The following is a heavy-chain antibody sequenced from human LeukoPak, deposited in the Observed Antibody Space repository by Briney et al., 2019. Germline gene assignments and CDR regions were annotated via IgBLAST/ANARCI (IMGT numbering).Heavy chain of an antibody. CDR2: IYSGRNT. CDR3: ASIVLLWFGESLIAAGNVDMDA. CDR1: GFTVSSNY. V-gene: IGHV3-53*05. J-gene: IGHJ6*03. Sequence: GGSLRLSCAASGFTVSSNYMNWVRQPPGKGLEWVSGIYSGRNTYYADSVKGRFTISRDNSKNTLYLQMNSLRAEDTAVYYCASIVLLWFGESLIAAGNVDMDAWGKGTTVTVSS. D-gene: IGHD3-10*01.